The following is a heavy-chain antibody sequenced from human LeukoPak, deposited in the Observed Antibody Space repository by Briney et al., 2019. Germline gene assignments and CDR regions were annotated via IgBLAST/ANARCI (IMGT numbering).Heavy chain of an antibody. CDR3: ARGGINYGFDY. J-gene: IGHJ4*02. CDR2: ITSRGTTI. V-gene: IGHV3-48*01. CDR1: GFTFNTYT. Sequence: GGSLRLSCAASGFTFNTYTMNWVRQAPGKGLEWLSYITSRGTTIYYADSVRGRFTISGDNAKNSLFLQMNSLRAEDTAVYYCARGGINYGFDYWGQGNLVTVSS. D-gene: IGHD3-16*01.